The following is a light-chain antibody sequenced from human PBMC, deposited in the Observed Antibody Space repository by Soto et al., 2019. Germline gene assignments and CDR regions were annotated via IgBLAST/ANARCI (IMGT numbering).Light chain of an antibody. Sequence: EIVMTQSPATLSVSPGGSATLSCRASQHVSSNFAWYRQKPGQAPTLLIYRASTRATGIPARFSGSGSGTEFALTISSLESEDFAVYYCHQYNNWPYTFGQGTKVEIK. J-gene: IGKJ2*01. V-gene: IGKV3-15*01. CDR1: QHVSSN. CDR3: HQYNNWPYT. CDR2: RAS.